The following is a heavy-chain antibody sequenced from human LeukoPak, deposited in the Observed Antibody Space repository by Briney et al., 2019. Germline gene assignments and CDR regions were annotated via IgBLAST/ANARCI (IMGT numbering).Heavy chain of an antibody. V-gene: IGHV3-33*06. Sequence: GRSLRLSCAASGFTFSSYGMHWVRQAPGKGLEWGAVIWYDGSNKYYADSVKGRFTISRDNSKNTLYLQMNSLRAEDTAVYYCAKDRGYCSSTSCYPTELDYWGQGTLVTVSS. CDR3: AKDRGYCSSTSCYPTELDY. CDR2: IWYDGSNK. CDR1: GFTFSSYG. D-gene: IGHD2-2*01. J-gene: IGHJ4*02.